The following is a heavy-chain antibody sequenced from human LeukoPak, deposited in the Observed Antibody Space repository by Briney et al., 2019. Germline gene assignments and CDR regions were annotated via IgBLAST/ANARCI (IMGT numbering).Heavy chain of an antibody. J-gene: IGHJ4*02. CDR2: ISGTGGST. Sequence: GGSLRLSCAASGFTFSTFLMSWVRQTPGKGLEWVSAISGTGGSTYYADSVKGRFTISRDNSKNTLYLQMNSLRAEDTAVYYCAKLSAYIAVAGTVDYWGQGTLVTVSS. D-gene: IGHD6-19*01. CDR1: GFTFSTFL. V-gene: IGHV3-23*01. CDR3: AKLSAYIAVAGTVDY.